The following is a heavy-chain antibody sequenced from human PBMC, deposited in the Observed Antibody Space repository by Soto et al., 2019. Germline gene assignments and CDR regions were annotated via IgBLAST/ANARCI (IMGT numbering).Heavy chain of an antibody. D-gene: IGHD3-9*01. Sequence: QMQLVESGGGVVQPGNSLRLSCAASGFIFSNYAMHWVRQAPGKGLEWVALTSYDGRYIYYADSVKGRFAISRDNSKKTVELLMNSLRREDTAVYYCARDVTDYVLDVWGQGTTVNVSS. CDR2: TSYDGRYI. J-gene: IGHJ6*02. CDR3: ARDVTDYVLDV. V-gene: IGHV3-30*03. CDR1: GFIFSNYA.